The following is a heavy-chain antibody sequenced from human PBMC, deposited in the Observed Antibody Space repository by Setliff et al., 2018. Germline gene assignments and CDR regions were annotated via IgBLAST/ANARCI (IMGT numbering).Heavy chain of an antibody. Sequence: HPGGSLRLSCTASGFTFRKHALAWVRQAPGKGLQWVSSVSGSGMTRDYTDSVKGRFTVSRDSSQIKIHLQMDSLRAEDTGKYFCAGADSDSYYPYYFDFWGQGVLVTVSS. CDR2: VSGSGMTR. D-gene: IGHD3-22*01. CDR1: GFTFRKHA. CDR3: AGADSDSYYPYYFDF. J-gene: IGHJ4*02. V-gene: IGHV3-23*01.